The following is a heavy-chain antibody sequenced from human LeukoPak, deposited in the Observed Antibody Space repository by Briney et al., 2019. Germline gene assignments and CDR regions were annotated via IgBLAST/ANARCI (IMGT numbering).Heavy chain of an antibody. D-gene: IGHD2/OR15-2a*01. CDR1: GFTFSSYS. CDR3: AKKNIGFYYFFDY. J-gene: IGHJ4*02. CDR2: ISDTGVST. Sequence: GGSLRLSCAASGFTFSSYSMNWVRQAPGKGLEWVSTISDTGVSTYYAVSVKGRFTISRDNSKNTLYLQMNSLRAEDTAVYYCAKKNIGFYYFFDYWGQGTLVTVSS. V-gene: IGHV3-23*01.